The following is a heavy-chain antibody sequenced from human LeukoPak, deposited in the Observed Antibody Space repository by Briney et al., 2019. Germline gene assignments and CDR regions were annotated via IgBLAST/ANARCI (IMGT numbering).Heavy chain of an antibody. J-gene: IGHJ4*02. D-gene: IGHD4-23*01. CDR1: GGSISSYY. CDR3: ARIEDYGGNSVNY. V-gene: IGHV4-59*01. CDR2: IYYSGST. Sequence: SETLSLTCTVSGGSISSYYWSWIRQPPGKGLEWIGYIYYSGSTNYNPSLKSRVTISVDTSKNQFSLKLSSVAAADTAVYYCARIEDYGGNSVNYWGQGTLVTVSS.